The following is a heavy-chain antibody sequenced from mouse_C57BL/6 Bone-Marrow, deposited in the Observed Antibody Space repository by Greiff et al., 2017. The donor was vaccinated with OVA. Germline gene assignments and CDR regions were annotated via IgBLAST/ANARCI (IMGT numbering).Heavy chain of an antibody. Sequence: QVHVKQPGAELVKPGASVKMSCKASGYTFTSYWITWVKQRPGQGLEWIGDIYPGTGSTNYNEKFKGKATLTVATSSSTAYMQLSSLTSAASAVYYCASVLYDRNDVGYWGQGTALTVS. CDR2: IYPGTGST. CDR3: ASVLYDRNDVGY. V-gene: IGHV1-55*01. CDR1: GYTFTSYW. D-gene: IGHD2-2*01. J-gene: IGHJ2*01.